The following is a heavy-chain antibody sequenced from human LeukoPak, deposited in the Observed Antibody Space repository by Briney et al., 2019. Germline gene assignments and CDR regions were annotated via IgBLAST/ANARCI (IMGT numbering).Heavy chain of an antibody. CDR2: ISSSGSTI. D-gene: IGHD3-9*01. Sequence: GGSLRLSCAASGFTFSDYYMSWIRQAPGKGLEWVSYISSSGSTIYYADSVKGRFTISRDNAKNSLYLQMNSLRAEDTAVYYCARDKGDILTGYLLYYFDYWGQGTLVTVSS. J-gene: IGHJ4*02. CDR1: GFTFSDYY. V-gene: IGHV3-11*04. CDR3: ARDKGDILTGYLLYYFDY.